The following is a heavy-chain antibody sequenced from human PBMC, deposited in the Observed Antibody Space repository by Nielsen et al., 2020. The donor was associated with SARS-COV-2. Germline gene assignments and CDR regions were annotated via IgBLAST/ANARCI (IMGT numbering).Heavy chain of an antibody. CDR1: GFTFSSYG. D-gene: IGHD6-19*01. CDR3: AKVRSGWYARYYYYGMDV. J-gene: IGHJ6*02. CDR2: ISYDGSNK. Sequence: GESLKISCAASGFTFSSYGMHWVRQAPGKGLEWVAVISYDGSNKYYADSVKGRFTISRDNSKNTLYLQMNSLRAEDTAVYYCAKVRSGWYARYYYYGMDVWGQGTTVTSP. V-gene: IGHV3-30*18.